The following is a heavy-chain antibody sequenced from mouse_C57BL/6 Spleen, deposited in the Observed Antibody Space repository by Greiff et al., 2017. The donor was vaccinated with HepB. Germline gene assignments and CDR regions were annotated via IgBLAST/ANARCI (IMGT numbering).Heavy chain of an antibody. V-gene: IGHV1-55*01. CDR3: ARDYGSSYGWYFDV. Sequence: QVQLKQPGAELVKPGASVKMSCKASGYTFTSYWITWVKQRPGQGLEWIGDIYPGSGSTNYNEKFKSKATLTVDTSSSTAYMQLSSLTSEDSAVYYCARDYGSSYGWYFDVWGTGTTVTVSS. CDR2: IYPGSGST. D-gene: IGHD1-1*01. J-gene: IGHJ1*03. CDR1: GYTFTSYW.